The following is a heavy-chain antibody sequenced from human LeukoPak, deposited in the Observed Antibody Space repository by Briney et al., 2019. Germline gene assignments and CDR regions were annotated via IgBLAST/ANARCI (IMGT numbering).Heavy chain of an antibody. J-gene: IGHJ4*02. CDR1: GGSISSSSYY. D-gene: IGHD5-24*01. CDR2: IYYSGST. V-gene: IGHV4-39*07. CDR3: ARTGRDGYSMIDY. Sequence: KSSETLSLTCTVSGGSISSSSYYWGWIRQPPGKGLEWIGSIYYSGSTYYNPSLKSRVTISVDTSKNQFSLKLSSVTAADTAVYYCARTGRDGYSMIDYWGQGTLVTVSS.